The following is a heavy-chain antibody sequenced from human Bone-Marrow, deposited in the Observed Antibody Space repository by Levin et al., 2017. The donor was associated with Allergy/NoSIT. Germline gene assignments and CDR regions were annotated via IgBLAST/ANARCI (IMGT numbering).Heavy chain of an antibody. V-gene: IGHV4-59*08. J-gene: IGHJ3*02. D-gene: IGHD1-26*01. CDR1: GGSISTYY. Sequence: SETLSLTCNVSGGSISTYYWSWIRQPPGQGLNWIGYIYYSGNTIYNPSLKSRVTIPVDTSKNQISLKVSSVTAADTAVYYCAKHSLVGARNAFDIWGQGTMVTVSA. CDR3: AKHSLVGARNAFDI. CDR2: IYYSGNT.